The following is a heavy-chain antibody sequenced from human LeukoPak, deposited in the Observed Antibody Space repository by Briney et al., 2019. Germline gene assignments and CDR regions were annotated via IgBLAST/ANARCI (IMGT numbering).Heavy chain of an antibody. CDR3: ARQYITIFGVVTDPFDY. D-gene: IGHD3-3*01. J-gene: IGHJ4*02. CDR2: INANGDST. V-gene: IGHV3-20*04. Sequence: PGGSLRLSCAASGFTFHSWVRQVPGKGLEWVSSINANGDSTAYADSVKGRFTISRDNAKNSLYLQMNSLRAEDTAVYYCARQYITIFGVVTDPFDYWGQGTLVTVSS. CDR1: GFTFH.